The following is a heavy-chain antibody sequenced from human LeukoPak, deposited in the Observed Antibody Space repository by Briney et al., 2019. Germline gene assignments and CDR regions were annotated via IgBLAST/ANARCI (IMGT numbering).Heavy chain of an antibody. V-gene: IGHV4-59*01. CDR1: GGPISSYY. CDR3: ARLMDSRYHFDY. D-gene: IGHD6-13*01. J-gene: IGHJ4*02. CDR2: IYYSGST. Sequence: KPSETLSLTCTVSGGPISSYYWRWIRQPPGKGLEGIGYIYYSGSTNHNPSLKSRVTISVDTSKNQFSLKLSSVTGADTAVYYCARLMDSRYHFDYWGQGTLVTVSS.